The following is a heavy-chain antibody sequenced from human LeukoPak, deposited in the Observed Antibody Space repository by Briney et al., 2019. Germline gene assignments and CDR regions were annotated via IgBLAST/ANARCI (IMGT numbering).Heavy chain of an antibody. Sequence: PSETLSLTCTVSGGSISDFYWNWIRRPPGKGLEWIGYIYYSGTTNYNPSLKSRVTISVDTSKNQFSLNLSSVTAADTAVYFCARGTYSGYPPGSFDFWGQGTLVTVSS. D-gene: IGHD5-12*01. CDR1: GGSISDFY. CDR2: IYYSGTT. J-gene: IGHJ4*02. V-gene: IGHV4-59*01. CDR3: ARGTYSGYPPGSFDF.